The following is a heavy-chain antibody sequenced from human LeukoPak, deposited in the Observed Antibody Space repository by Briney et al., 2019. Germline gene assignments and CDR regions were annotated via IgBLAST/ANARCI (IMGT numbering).Heavy chain of an antibody. Sequence: ASVKVSCKTSGYSENFYGITWVRRVAGQGLEWMGWISAQHGQTEYAPNSQDRVTMTTDTYTNTAYMELRSLRSDDTAVYYCAGSLGYCTSNFCYLKYWGQGTLVTVSS. CDR1: GYSENFYG. J-gene: IGHJ4*02. D-gene: IGHD2-2*01. CDR3: AGSLGYCTSNFCYLKY. CDR2: ISAQHGQT. V-gene: IGHV1-18*01.